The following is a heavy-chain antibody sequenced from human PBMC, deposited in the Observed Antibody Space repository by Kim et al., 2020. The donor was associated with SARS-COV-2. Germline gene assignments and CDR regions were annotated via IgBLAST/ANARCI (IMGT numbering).Heavy chain of an antibody. V-gene: IGHV3-7*04. Sequence: GSAKFYGETAKGRFPISRDNARNSLLLQMNSLRPEDTAVYFCARAVNSDYLGQGTLVTVSS. J-gene: IGHJ4*02. CDR2: GSAK. D-gene: IGHD2-21*01. CDR3: ARAVNSDY.